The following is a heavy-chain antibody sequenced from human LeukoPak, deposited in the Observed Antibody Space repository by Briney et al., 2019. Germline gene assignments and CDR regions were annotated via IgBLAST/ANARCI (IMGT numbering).Heavy chain of an antibody. V-gene: IGHV4-31*03. Sequence: SETLSLTCTVSGSISRGGYYWSWIRQSPGRGLEWLGFIHYTGSTSYNPSLKSRVTISIDTSKNQFSLKLTSVTAADTALYFRARDEISATMSAWGQGTLVTVSS. D-gene: IGHD3-22*01. J-gene: IGHJ4*02. CDR1: GSISRGGYY. CDR2: IHYTGST. CDR3: ARDEISATMSA.